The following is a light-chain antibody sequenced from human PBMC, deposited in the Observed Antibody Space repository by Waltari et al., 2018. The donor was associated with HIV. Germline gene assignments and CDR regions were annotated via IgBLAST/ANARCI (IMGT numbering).Light chain of an antibody. CDR1: SSNIGKNY. V-gene: IGLV1-51*02. CDR3: ETWDSSLSAGV. CDR2: ENT. Sequence: QSVLTQPPSVSAAPGQRVTISCSGSSSNIGKNYVSWYQQVPRTAPKLLIYENTTRPSGIPDRFSGSKSGTSATLGITGLQTGDEADYYCETWDSSLSAGVFGGGTKVTVL. J-gene: IGLJ2*01.